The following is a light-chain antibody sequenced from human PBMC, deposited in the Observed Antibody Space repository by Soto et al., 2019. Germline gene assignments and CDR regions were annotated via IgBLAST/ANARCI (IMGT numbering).Light chain of an antibody. CDR3: QQRYNWLT. Sequence: EIVLTQSPATLSLSPGERAILSCRASQSDTKYLAWYHQKPGQAPRLLIFDTSNRATGIPARFSGSGSGTDFTLTISSLESEDSGIYYCQQRYNWLTFGGGTKVEIK. CDR1: QSDTKY. J-gene: IGKJ4*01. CDR2: DTS. V-gene: IGKV3-11*01.